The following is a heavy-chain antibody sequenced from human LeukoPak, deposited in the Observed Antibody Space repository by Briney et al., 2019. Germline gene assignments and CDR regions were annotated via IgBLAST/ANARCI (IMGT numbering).Heavy chain of an antibody. Sequence: GRSLRLSCAASGFTFSNYWLHWVRQAPGKGLVWVSRISSDGSNIGYADSVKGRFTISRDNADNTLYLQMSSLSAEDTAVYYCARGGGTSLSYWGQGTLVTVSS. CDR1: GFTFSNYW. D-gene: IGHD1-7*01. CDR3: ARGGGTSLSY. V-gene: IGHV3-74*01. CDR2: ISSDGSNI. J-gene: IGHJ4*02.